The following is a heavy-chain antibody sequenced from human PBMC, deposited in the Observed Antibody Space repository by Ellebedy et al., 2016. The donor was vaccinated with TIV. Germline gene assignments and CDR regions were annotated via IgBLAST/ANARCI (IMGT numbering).Heavy chain of an antibody. CDR1: GVSISNSY. V-gene: IGHV4-59*12. CDR3: ARRNCGGDCYGMDV. D-gene: IGHD2-21*01. CDR2: VHHSGYT. J-gene: IGHJ6*02. Sequence: SETLSLTCTVSGVSISNSYWSWIRQPPGETLEWMGYVHHSGYTNYNPSLKGRVTISVDTSKNQFSLRLSSVTAADTAVYYCARRNCGGDCYGMDVWGQGTTVTVSS.